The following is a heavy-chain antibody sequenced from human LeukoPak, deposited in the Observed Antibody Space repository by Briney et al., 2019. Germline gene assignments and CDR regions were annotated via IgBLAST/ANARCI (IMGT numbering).Heavy chain of an antibody. J-gene: IGHJ6*03. CDR3: ARVALRDLSGWYVSVFYYYYMDV. D-gene: IGHD6-19*01. Sequence: SETLSLTCTVSGGSISSGGYYWSWIRQHPGKGLEWIGYIYYSGSTYYNPSLKSRVTISVDTSKNQFSLKLSSVTAADTAVYYCARVALRDLSGWYVSVFYYYYMDVWGKGTTVTVSS. CDR2: IYYSGST. V-gene: IGHV4-31*03. CDR1: GGSISSGGYY.